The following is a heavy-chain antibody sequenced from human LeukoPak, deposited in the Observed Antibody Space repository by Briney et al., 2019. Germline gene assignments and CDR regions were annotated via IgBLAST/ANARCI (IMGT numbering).Heavy chain of an antibody. D-gene: IGHD3-22*01. CDR2: IYYSGST. CDR3: ARVSGITMIVVVPEDGFDI. J-gene: IGHJ3*02. Sequence: SETLSLTCTVSGGSISSSSYYWGWFRQPPEKGLEWIGNIYYSGSTYYNPSLKSRVTISVDTSKNQFSLKLSSVTAADTAVYYCARVSGITMIVVVPEDGFDIWGQGTMVTVSS. CDR1: GGSISSSSYY. V-gene: IGHV4-39*01.